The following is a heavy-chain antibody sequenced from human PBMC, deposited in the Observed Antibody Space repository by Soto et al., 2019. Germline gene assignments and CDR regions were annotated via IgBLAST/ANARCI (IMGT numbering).Heavy chain of an antibody. J-gene: IGHJ5*02. V-gene: IGHV3-48*01. CDR2: ISSSSSTV. CDR3: LRPWKLSTSPFDP. D-gene: IGHD1-1*01. CDR1: GFTFSTYD. Sequence: EMQLVESGGGFVKSGGSLRLSCAASGFTFSTYDMNWVRQAPGKGLEWISYISSSSSTVNYADSVRGRFTISRDNAKNSLYLQMNSLRAEDTAVYYCLRPWKLSTSPFDPWGQGTLVTVSS.